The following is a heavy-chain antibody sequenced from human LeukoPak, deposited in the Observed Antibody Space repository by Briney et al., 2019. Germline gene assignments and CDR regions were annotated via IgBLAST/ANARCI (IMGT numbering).Heavy chain of an antibody. D-gene: IGHD2-15*01. Sequence: PGGSLRLSCTASGFTLRNTWMAWVRQAPGKGLEWVANINQDASTKHYVDSVKGRFTISRDNAKNSLYLQMNSLRAEDTAVYYCARDQSGSLDYWGQGTVDTVSS. CDR1: GFTLRNTW. CDR2: INQDASTK. CDR3: ARDQSGSLDY. V-gene: IGHV3-7*01. J-gene: IGHJ4*02.